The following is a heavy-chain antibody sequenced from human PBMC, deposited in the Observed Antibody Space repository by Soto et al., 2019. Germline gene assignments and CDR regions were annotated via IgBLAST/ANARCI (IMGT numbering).Heavy chain of an antibody. CDR1: GGSISSSSYY. Sequence: SETLSLTCTVSGGSISSSSYYWGWIRQPPGKGLEWIGSIYYSGSTYYNPSLKSRVTISVDTSKNQFSLKLSSVTAADTAVYYCARTDYDFWSGDFDYWGQGTLVTVSS. D-gene: IGHD3-3*01. V-gene: IGHV4-39*01. CDR2: IYYSGST. CDR3: ARTDYDFWSGDFDY. J-gene: IGHJ4*02.